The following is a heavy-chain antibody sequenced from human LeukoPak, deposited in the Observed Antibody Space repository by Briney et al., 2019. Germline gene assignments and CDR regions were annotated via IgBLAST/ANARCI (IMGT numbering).Heavy chain of an antibody. D-gene: IGHD3-10*01. J-gene: IGHJ4*02. CDR3: ARLGAYYFDSGNDDY. CDR2: INSDGTET. Sequence: SGGSLRLSCAASGFTFAPYWMNWVRQAPGRGLEWVAYINSDGTETNYVDSVKGRFTISRDNAKNSLYLQMNSLRAEDTAVYYCARLGAYYFDSGNDDYWGQGTLVTVSS. CDR1: GFTFAPYW. V-gene: IGHV3-7*01.